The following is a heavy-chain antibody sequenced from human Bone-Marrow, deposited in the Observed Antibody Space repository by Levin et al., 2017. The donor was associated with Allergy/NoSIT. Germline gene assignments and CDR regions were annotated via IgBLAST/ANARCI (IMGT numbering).Heavy chain of an antibody. D-gene: IGHD5-18*01. CDR1: GYTFTSYG. V-gene: IGHV1-18*01. J-gene: IGHJ2*01. CDR3: ARDNTAMAYWYFDL. Sequence: GESLKISCKASGYTFTSYGISWVRQAPGQGLEWMGWISAYNGNTNYAQKLQGRVTMTTDTSTSTAYMELRSLRSDDTAVYYCARDNTAMAYWYFDLWGRGTLVTVSS. CDR2: ISAYNGNT.